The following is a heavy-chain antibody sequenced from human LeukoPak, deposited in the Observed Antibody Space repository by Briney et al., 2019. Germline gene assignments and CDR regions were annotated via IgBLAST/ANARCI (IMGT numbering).Heavy chain of an antibody. Sequence: KPSETLSLTCTVSGGSISSYYWCWIRQPPGKGLEWIGYIYYSGSTNYNPSLKSRVTISVDTSKNQFSLKLSSVTAADTAVYYCARGGPPYDILTGYYPHYYGMDVWGQGTTVTVSS. CDR1: GGSISSYY. D-gene: IGHD3-9*01. CDR3: ARGGPPYDILTGYYPHYYGMDV. V-gene: IGHV4-59*01. CDR2: IYYSGST. J-gene: IGHJ6*02.